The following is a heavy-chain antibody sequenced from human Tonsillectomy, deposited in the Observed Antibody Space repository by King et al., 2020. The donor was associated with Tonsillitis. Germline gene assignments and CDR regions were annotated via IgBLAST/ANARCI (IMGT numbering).Heavy chain of an antibody. Sequence: VQLQQWGAGLLKPSETLSLTCAVYGGSFGGYYWSGIRKPPGKGLEWIGEINHSGSTNYNPSLKSRVTISVDTSKNQFSLKLSSVTAADTAVYYCARGFGYSSSWYRIDYWGQGTLVTVSS. CDR2: INHSGST. CDR3: ARGFGYSSSWYRIDY. CDR1: GGSFGGYY. V-gene: IGHV4-34*01. J-gene: IGHJ4*02. D-gene: IGHD6-13*01.